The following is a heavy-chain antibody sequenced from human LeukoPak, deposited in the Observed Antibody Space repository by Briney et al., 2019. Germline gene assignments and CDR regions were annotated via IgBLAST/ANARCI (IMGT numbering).Heavy chain of an antibody. D-gene: IGHD5-24*01. J-gene: IGHJ4*02. V-gene: IGHV3-30*03. Sequence: GGSLRLSCAASGFTFSSYGMHWVRQAPGKGLGWVAVISYDGSNKYYADSVKGRFTISRDNSKNTLYLQMNSLRAEDTAVYYCALAGRWLQPSPFDYWGQGRLVTVSS. CDR3: ALAGRWLQPSPFDY. CDR1: GFTFSSYG. CDR2: ISYDGSNK.